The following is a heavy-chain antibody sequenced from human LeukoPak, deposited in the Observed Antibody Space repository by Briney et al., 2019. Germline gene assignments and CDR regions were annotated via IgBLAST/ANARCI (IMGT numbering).Heavy chain of an antibody. CDR2: INRSGST. Sequence: PSETLSLTCAVYGGSFSGYYWSWIRQPPGKGLEWIGEINRSGSTNYNPSLKSRVTISVDTSKNQFSLKLSSVTAADTAVYYCARGPYCTNGVCYKGFDYWGQGTLVTVSS. J-gene: IGHJ4*02. CDR3: ARGPYCTNGVCYKGFDY. CDR1: GGSFSGYY. V-gene: IGHV4-34*01. D-gene: IGHD2-8*01.